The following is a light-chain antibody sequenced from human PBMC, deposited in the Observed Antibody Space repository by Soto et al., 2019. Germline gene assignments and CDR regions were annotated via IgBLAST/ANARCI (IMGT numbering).Light chain of an antibody. J-gene: IGKJ1*01. V-gene: IGKV1-5*03. Sequence: DIQMTQSPSTLSGSVGDRFTITCLASQTISSWLAWYQQKPGKAPKLLIYKASTLKSGVPSRFSGSGSGTEFTLTISSLQPDDFATYYRQHYNSYSEAFGQGTKVDIK. CDR2: KAS. CDR1: QTISSW. CDR3: QHYNSYSEA.